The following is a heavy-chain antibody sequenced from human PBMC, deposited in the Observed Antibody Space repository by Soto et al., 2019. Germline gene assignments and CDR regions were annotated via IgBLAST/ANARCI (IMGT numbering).Heavy chain of an antibody. J-gene: IGHJ4*02. D-gene: IGHD5-12*01. V-gene: IGHV1-69*13. CDR2: IIHICGTA. Sequence: SVKVSSKASGGTSSSYAISWVRQAPGHGLEWMGGIIHICGTANYAQKFQGRVTITADESTSTAYMELSSLRSKDTAVYYCASTRDGYKYFDYWGQGTLVTVSS. CDR3: ASTRDGYKYFDY. CDR1: GGTSSSYA.